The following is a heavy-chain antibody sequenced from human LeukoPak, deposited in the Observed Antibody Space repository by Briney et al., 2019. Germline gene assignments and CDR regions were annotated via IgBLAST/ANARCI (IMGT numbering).Heavy chain of an antibody. CDR3: ARDKDVGIAVAGIWFDP. Sequence: GGSLRLSCAASGFTFSSYTMNWVRQAPGRGLEWVSSISSRSSYIYYADSVKGRFTISRDNAKNSLYLQMNSLRAEDTAVYYCARDKDVGIAVAGIWFDPWGQGTLVTVSS. J-gene: IGHJ5*02. D-gene: IGHD6-19*01. V-gene: IGHV3-21*01. CDR1: GFTFSSYT. CDR2: ISSRSSYI.